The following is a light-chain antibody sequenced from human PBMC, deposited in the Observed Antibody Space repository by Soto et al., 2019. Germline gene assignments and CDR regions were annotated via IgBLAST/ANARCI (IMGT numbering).Light chain of an antibody. J-gene: IGKJ1*01. CDR2: DAS. V-gene: IGKV1-5*01. CDR3: QQYNSYSWT. Sequence: DIQMTQSPSTLSASVGDRVTITCRASQSISSWLAWYQQKPGKAPKLLIYDASSLESGVPSRFSGSGSGTEFPLTISSRQPDEFATYYCQQYNSYSWTFDQGTKVEIK. CDR1: QSISSW.